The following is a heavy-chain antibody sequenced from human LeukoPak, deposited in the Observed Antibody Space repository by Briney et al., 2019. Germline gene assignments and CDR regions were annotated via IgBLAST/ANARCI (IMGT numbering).Heavy chain of an antibody. J-gene: IGHJ3*02. Sequence: GRSLRLSCAASGLTFSSYAMYWVREAPGKGLEHVSAIRTNGGSTYYAAPVKGRITISRANSTNTLYIQISSLTADTTAVYYCVKVRSPATVLNAFDIWGQGTMVTVSS. CDR3: VKVRSPATVLNAFDI. CDR2: IRTNGGST. D-gene: IGHD4-23*01. V-gene: IGHV3-64*05. CDR1: GLTFSSYA.